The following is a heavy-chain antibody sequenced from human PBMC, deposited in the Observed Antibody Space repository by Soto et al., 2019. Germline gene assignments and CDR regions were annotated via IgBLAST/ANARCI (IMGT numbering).Heavy chain of an antibody. CDR1: GFTFCTYA. Sequence: EVQLLESGGGLVQPGGSLRLSCAASGFTFCTYAMSWVRQPPGKGLEWVSIVSDGGSDAFYADSVKGRFAISRDNSKNTLYLQMNSLTAEDTAVYYCAKHFVNGEVDYWGQGTPVTVSS. V-gene: IGHV3-23*01. D-gene: IGHD3-10*01. J-gene: IGHJ4*02. CDR3: AKHFVNGEVDY. CDR2: VSDGGSDA.